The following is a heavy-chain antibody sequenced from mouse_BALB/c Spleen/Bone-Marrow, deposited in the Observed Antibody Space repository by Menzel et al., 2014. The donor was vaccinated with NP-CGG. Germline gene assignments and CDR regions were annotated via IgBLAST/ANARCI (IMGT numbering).Heavy chain of an antibody. CDR1: GYTFTDYW. J-gene: IGHJ2*01. CDR3: ARFYDGCCLPLDY. D-gene: IGHD2-3*01. V-gene: IGHV1-7*01. Sequence: QVQLQQSGAELAKPGASVKMSCKASGYTFTDYWMHWVKQRPGQGLEWLGYINPSTGYTEYNQKFKDKATLTADKSSSTAYMQLNSLTSEDSAVYYCARFYDGCCLPLDYWGQGTTLTVSS. CDR2: INPSTGYT.